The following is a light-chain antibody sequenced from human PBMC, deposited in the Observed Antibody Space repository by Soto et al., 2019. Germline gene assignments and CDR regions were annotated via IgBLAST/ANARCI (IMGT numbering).Light chain of an antibody. CDR3: QQYNSWPPLT. CDR1: QSVSSE. J-gene: IGKJ4*01. V-gene: IGKV3-15*01. Sequence: EIMMTQSTATLSVSPGDRSTRSGLASQSVSSELAWYQQKPGQAPRLLIYGASTRATGVPARFSGSGSGTEFTLTISSLQSEDFAVYYCQQYNSWPPLTFGEGTQVEI. CDR2: GAS.